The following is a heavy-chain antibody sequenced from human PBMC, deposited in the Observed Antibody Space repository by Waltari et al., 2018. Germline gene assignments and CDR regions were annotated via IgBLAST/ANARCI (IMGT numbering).Heavy chain of an antibody. D-gene: IGHD3-10*01. V-gene: IGHV3-23*03. J-gene: IGHJ4*02. CDR2: IYSGGST. Sequence: EVQLLESGGGLVQPGGSLRLSCAASGFTFSSYAMSWVRQAPGKGLEWVSVIYSGGSTYYADSVKGRFTISRDNSKNTLYLQMNSLRAEDTAVYYCAKDLGPEGSPMEYWGQGTLVTVSS. CDR1: GFTFSSYA. CDR3: AKDLGPEGSPMEY.